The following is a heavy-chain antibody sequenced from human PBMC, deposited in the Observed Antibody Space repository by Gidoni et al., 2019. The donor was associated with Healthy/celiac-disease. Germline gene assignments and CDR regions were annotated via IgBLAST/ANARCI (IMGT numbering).Heavy chain of an antibody. Sequence: QVQLVESGGGVVQPGRSLRLSCAASGFTFSSYAMHWVRQAPGKGLEWVAVISYDGSNKYYADSVKGRFTISRDNSKNTLYLQMNSLRAEDTAVYYCARVSADIVVVPAAIVYYYYGMDVWGQGTTVTVSS. CDR2: ISYDGSNK. CDR1: GFTFSSYA. V-gene: IGHV3-30*04. D-gene: IGHD2-2*02. J-gene: IGHJ6*02. CDR3: ARVSADIVVVPAAIVYYYYGMDV.